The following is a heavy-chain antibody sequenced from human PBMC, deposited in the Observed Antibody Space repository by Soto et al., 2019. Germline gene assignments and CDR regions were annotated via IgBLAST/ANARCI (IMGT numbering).Heavy chain of an antibody. CDR1: GYTVTSYG. V-gene: IGHV1-18*04. D-gene: IGHD2-15*01. Sequence: QVQLVQSGAEVKKPGASVKVSCKASGYTVTSYGISWVRQAPGQGLEWMGWISAYNGNTNYAQKLQGRVTMTTDTSTSTAYMELRSLRSDDTAVYYCARVIVVVVAATVSVNWFDPWGQGTLVTVSS. CDR3: ARVIVVVVAATVSVNWFDP. J-gene: IGHJ5*02. CDR2: ISAYNGNT.